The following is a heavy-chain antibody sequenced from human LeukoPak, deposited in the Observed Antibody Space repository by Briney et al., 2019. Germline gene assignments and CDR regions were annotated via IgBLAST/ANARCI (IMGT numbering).Heavy chain of an antibody. CDR1: GGSFSDYY. J-gene: IGHJ6*03. Sequence: SETLSLTCAVYGGSFSDYYWSWIRQPPGKGLEWIGEIEQSGSANYNPSLKSRVNISKDTSKNQLSLKLSSVTAADTAVYYCARQIYSMDVWGKGTTVTVSS. CDR2: IEQSGSA. V-gene: IGHV4-34*01. D-gene: IGHD2-21*01. CDR3: ARQIYSMDV.